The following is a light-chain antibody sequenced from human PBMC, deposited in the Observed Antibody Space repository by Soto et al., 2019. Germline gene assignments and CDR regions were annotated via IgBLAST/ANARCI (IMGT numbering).Light chain of an antibody. V-gene: IGKV3D-15*01. J-gene: IGKJ1*01. CDR3: QQYVSTPWT. Sequence: IVLTQSPANLSVSPGERATLSCRASESVSDDLAWYQQKPGQAPRILIYGASSRATGIPDRFSGSGSGTDFTLTISRLESEDFAIYHCQQYVSTPWTFGQGTKVDIK. CDR2: GAS. CDR1: ESVSDD.